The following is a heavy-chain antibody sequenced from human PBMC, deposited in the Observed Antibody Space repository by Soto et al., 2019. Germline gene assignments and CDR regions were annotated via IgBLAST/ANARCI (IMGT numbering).Heavy chain of an antibody. CDR1: GGSVSSGSYC. V-gene: IGHV4-61*01. CDR3: ARDGSSGWYDY. Sequence: SETLSLTCTVSGGSVSSGSYCWTWIRQPPGKGLDWIGCIYYSGSTSYNPSLKSRVTISVDTSKNQFSLKLSSVTAADTAVYYCARDGSSGWYDYWGQGTLVTVSS. D-gene: IGHD6-19*01. J-gene: IGHJ4*02. CDR2: IYYSGST.